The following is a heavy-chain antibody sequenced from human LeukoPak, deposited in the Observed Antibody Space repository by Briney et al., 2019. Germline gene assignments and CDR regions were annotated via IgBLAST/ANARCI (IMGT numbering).Heavy chain of an antibody. V-gene: IGHV4-38-2*02. CDR3: ASRATVANIYFDY. CDR2: IYSTGST. J-gene: IGHJ4*02. Sequence: PSQTLSLTCSVSGYNINSGYCWAWFWQPPGEGLEWIGSIYSTGSTYVSRSLRSRVTVSTDPSRNQYSLRLRSVTAADTAVYFCASRATVANIYFDYWGQGNVVTVSS. CDR1: GYNINSGYC. D-gene: IGHD5-12*01.